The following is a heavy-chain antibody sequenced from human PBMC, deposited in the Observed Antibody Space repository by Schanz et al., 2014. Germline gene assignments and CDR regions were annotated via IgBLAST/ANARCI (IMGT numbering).Heavy chain of an antibody. CDR2: IKEDGSQK. CDR3: TRDRAYHSFDY. D-gene: IGHD1-26*01. J-gene: IGHJ4*02. Sequence: PLVEFGGGLVQPGVSLRLSCEASGFSFSVSWMNWVRQAPGKGLEWVATIKEDGSQKYYLDSVKGRFTISRDNARNSRYLQMTSLRAEDTALYYCTRDRAYHSFDYWGQGTLVTVSS. CDR1: GFSFSVSW. V-gene: IGHV3-7*01.